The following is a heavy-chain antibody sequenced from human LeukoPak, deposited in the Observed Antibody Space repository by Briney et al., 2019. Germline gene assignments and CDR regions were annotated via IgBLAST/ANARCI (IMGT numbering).Heavy chain of an antibody. Sequence: VKVSCKASGRTFSSYAISWVRQAPGQGLEWRGGIIPIFGTANYAQKFQERVTITRDMSTSTAYMELSSLRSEDTAVYYCAAGGFGEVGRSYYFDYWGQGTLVTVSS. CDR3: AAGGFGEVGRSYYFDY. CDR1: GRTFSSYA. CDR2: IIPIFGTA. D-gene: IGHD3-10*01. J-gene: IGHJ4*02. V-gene: IGHV1-69*13.